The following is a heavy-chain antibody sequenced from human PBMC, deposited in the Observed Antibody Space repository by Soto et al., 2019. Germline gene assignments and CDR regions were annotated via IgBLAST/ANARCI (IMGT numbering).Heavy chain of an antibody. J-gene: IGHJ4*02. V-gene: IGHV3-30*03. Sequence: GGSLRLSCAASGFTFSSYSMNWVRQAPGKGLEWVAVISYDGSNKYYADSVKGRFTISRDNSKDTLYLQMNSLRAEDTAVYYCARGGGVTDYWGQGTLVTVSS. CDR3: ARGGGVTDY. CDR2: ISYDGSNK. D-gene: IGHD3-16*01. CDR1: GFTFSSYS.